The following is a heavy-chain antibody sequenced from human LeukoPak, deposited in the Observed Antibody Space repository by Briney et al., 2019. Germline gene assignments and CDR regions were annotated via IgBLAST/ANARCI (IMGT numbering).Heavy chain of an antibody. J-gene: IGHJ4*02. V-gene: IGHV3-7*01. CDR1: GFTFSSYW. CDR3: ARDAEVVPAAIDYFDY. D-gene: IGHD2-2*02. CDR2: IKQDGSEK. Sequence: PGGSLRLSCAASGFTFSSYWMSWVRQAPGKGLEWVANIKQDGSEKYYVDSVKGRFTISRDNAKNSLYLQMNSPRAEDTAVYYCARDAEVVPAAIDYFDYWGQGTLVTVSS.